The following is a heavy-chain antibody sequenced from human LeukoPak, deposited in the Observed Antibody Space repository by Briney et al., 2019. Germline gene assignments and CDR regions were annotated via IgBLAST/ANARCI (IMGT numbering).Heavy chain of an antibody. V-gene: IGHV4-59*01. CDR2: IYYSGST. D-gene: IGHD3-22*01. Sequence: ASETLSLPCTVSGGSISSYYWSWIRQPPGKGLEWIGYIYYSGSTNYNPSLKSRVTISVDTSKKQFSLKVRSVTAADTAVYYCARRDSPFDLWGRGTLVTVS. CDR1: GGSISSYY. J-gene: IGHJ2*01. CDR3: ARRDSPFDL.